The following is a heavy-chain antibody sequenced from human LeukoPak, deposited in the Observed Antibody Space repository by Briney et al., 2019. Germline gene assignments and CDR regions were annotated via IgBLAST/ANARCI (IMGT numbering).Heavy chain of an antibody. CDR2: TYYRSKWYN. CDR1: GDSVSSNSAA. J-gene: IGHJ5*02. CDR3: ARMFYYDRSGYSFDP. V-gene: IGHV6-1*01. D-gene: IGHD3-22*01. Sequence: SQTLSLTCAISGDSVSSNSAAWNWIRQSPSRGLEWLGRTYYRSKWYNDYAVSVKSRITINPDTSKNQLSLQLNSVTPEDTAVFYCARMFYYDRSGYSFDPWGQGGLVTVSS.